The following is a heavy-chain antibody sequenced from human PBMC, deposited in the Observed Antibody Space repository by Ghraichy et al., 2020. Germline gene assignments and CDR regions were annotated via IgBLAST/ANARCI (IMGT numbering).Heavy chain of an antibody. D-gene: IGHD2-15*01. Sequence: GESLNISCAASGFIFSTYAMTWVRQAPGKGLEWVSGISGSGDSTYYADSVNGRFTISSDNSRNTLYLQMNSLRAEATAVVYCAKREPTSAGYCSGNRSHFYYYYYGMDFWGQGTTVNVSS. CDR3: AKREPTSAGYCSGNRSHFYYYYYGMDF. V-gene: IGHV3-23*01. CDR2: ISGSGDST. CDR1: GFIFSTYA. J-gene: IGHJ6*02.